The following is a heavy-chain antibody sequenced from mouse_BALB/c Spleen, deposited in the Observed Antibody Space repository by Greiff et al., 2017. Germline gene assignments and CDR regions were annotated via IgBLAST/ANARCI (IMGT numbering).Heavy chain of an antibody. V-gene: IGHV3-8*02. Sequence: EVKLVESGPSLVKPSQTLSLTCSVTGDSITSGYWNWIRKFPGNKLEYMGYISYSGSTYYNPSLKSRISITRDTSKNQYYLQLNSVTTEDTATYYCARGNYYGSSPFAYWGQGTLVTVSA. J-gene: IGHJ3*01. CDR3: ARGNYYGSSPFAY. CDR2: ISYSGST. D-gene: IGHD1-1*01. CDR1: GDSITSGY.